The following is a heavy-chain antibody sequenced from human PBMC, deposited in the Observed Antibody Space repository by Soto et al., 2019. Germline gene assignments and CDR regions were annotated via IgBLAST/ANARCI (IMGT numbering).Heavy chain of an antibody. V-gene: IGHV4-34*01. CDR1: GGSFSGYY. CDR2: INHSGST. Sequence: SETLSLTCAVYGGSFSGYYWSWIRQPPGKGLEWIGEINHSGSTNYNPSLKSRVTISVDTSKNQFSLKLSSVTAADTAVYYCARGERGDDFWSGYYIGWFDPWGQGTLVTGSS. CDR3: ARGERGDDFWSGYYIGWFDP. D-gene: IGHD3-3*01. J-gene: IGHJ5*02.